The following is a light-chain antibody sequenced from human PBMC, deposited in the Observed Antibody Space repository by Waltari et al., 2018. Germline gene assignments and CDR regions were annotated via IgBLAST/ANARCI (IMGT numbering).Light chain of an antibody. CDR2: GAY. Sequence: EIVMTQSPATLSVSPGERVSLSCRASQSVRSNLAWYQQKPGQSPGLLIYGAYTRATDIPARFSGSGSGTEFTLVISSLQSEDFAVYYCQQYSIWPPLTFGGGTKVEIK. CDR3: QQYSIWPPLT. V-gene: IGKV3-15*01. CDR1: QSVRSN. J-gene: IGKJ4*01.